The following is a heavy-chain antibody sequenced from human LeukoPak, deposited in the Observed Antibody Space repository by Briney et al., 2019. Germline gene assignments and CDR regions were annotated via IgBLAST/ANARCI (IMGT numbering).Heavy chain of an antibody. J-gene: IGHJ4*02. CDR2: INHSGST. CDR1: GGSFSGYY. CDR3: AREAGYYYDSSGYYPFDY. D-gene: IGHD3-22*01. V-gene: IGHV4-34*01. Sequence: PSETLSLTCAVYGGSFSGYYWSWIRQPPGKGLEWIGKINHSGSTNYNPSLKSRVTILVDTSKNRFSLKLCSVTAADTAVYYCAREAGYYYDSSGYYPFDYWGQGTLVTVSS.